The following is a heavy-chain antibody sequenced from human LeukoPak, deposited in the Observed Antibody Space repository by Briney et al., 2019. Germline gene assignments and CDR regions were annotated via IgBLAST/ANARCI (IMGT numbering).Heavy chain of an antibody. Sequence: GGSLRLSCAASGFTFSSYSMNWVRQAPGKGLEWVSYISSSGSTIYYADSVKGRFTISRDNAKNSLYLQMNSLRAEDTAVYYCARRIVLLWFGNLLQLAPNWFDPWGQGTLVTVSS. CDR1: GFTFSSYS. CDR2: ISSSGSTI. CDR3: ARRIVLLWFGNLLQLAPNWFDP. D-gene: IGHD3-10*01. J-gene: IGHJ5*02. V-gene: IGHV3-48*04.